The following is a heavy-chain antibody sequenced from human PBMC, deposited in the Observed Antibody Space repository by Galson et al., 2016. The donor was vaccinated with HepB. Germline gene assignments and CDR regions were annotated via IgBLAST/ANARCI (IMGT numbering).Heavy chain of an antibody. V-gene: IGHV3-9*01. Sequence: SLRLSCAASGFTFDDYAMHWVRQAPGKGLEWVSGISWNSGSIGYADSVQGRFTISRDNAKNSLYLQMDSLRAEDTALYYCAKDITLDYSNYRGSYYYYYMDVWGKGTTVTVSS. CDR1: GFTFDDYA. J-gene: IGHJ6*03. CDR3: AKDITLDYSNYRGSYYYYYMDV. D-gene: IGHD4-11*01. CDR2: ISWNSGSI.